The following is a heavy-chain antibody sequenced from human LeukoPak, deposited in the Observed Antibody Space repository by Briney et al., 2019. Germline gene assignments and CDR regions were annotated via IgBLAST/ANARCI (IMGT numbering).Heavy chain of an antibody. J-gene: IGHJ6*03. CDR3: AKDISRRNYYYYMDV. Sequence: GGSLRLSCAASGFTFDDYGMSWVRQAPGKGLEWVSGINWNGGSTGYADSVKGRFTISRDNAKNSLYLQMNSLRAEDTALYYCAKDISRRNYYYYMDVWGKGTTVTISS. CDR1: GFTFDDYG. D-gene: IGHD1-14*01. V-gene: IGHV3-20*04. CDR2: INWNGGST.